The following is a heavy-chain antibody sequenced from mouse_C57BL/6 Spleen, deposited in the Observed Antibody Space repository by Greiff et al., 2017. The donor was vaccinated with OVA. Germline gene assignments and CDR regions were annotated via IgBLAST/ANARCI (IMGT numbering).Heavy chain of an antibody. CDR2: IDPETGGT. J-gene: IGHJ2*01. V-gene: IGHV1-15*01. Sequence: QVQLKESGAELVRPGASVTLSCKASGYTFTDYEMHWVKQTPVHGLEWIGAIDPETGGTAYNQKFKGKAILTADKSSSTAYMELRSLTSEDSAVDYCTRGGNYYFDYWGQGTTLTVSS. CDR1: GYTFTDYE. D-gene: IGHD2-1*01. CDR3: TRGGNYYFDY.